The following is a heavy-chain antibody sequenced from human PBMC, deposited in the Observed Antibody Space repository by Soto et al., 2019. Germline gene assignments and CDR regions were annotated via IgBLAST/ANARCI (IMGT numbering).Heavy chain of an antibody. CDR3: ACIFSGGYGYGFYYYGMDV. J-gene: IGHJ6*02. D-gene: IGHD5-18*01. Sequence: PSETLSLTCTVPGGSISSSSYYWGWIRQPPGKGLEWIGSIYYSGSTYYNPSLKSRVTISVDTSKNQFSLKLSSVTAADTAVYYCACIFSGGYGYGFYYYGMDVWGQGTTVTVSS. CDR2: IYYSGST. CDR1: GGSISSSSYY. V-gene: IGHV4-39*01.